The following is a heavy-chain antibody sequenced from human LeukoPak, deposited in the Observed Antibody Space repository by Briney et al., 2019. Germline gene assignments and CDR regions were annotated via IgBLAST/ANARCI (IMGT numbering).Heavy chain of an antibody. Sequence: SVKVSCKASGYTFTNYGISWVRPAPGQGLDWMGWISAYNGNKVYAQELQGRVTMTTDTSTSTAYMELRSRRSDDTAVYYCARDRWSSSSSEGALDIWGQGTMVTVSS. D-gene: IGHD6-6*01. J-gene: IGHJ3*02. CDR2: ISAYNGNK. CDR1: GYTFTNYG. CDR3: ARDRWSSSSSEGALDI. V-gene: IGHV1-18*01.